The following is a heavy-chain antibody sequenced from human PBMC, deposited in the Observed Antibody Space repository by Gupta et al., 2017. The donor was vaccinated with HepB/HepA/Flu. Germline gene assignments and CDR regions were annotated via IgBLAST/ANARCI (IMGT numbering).Heavy chain of an antibody. CDR1: GFTFSSYS. CDR2: ISSSSSYI. V-gene: IGHV3-21*01. D-gene: IGHD3-3*01. J-gene: IGHJ4*02. CDR3: ARDPPPANYDCWRGYYWYYFDY. Sequence: EVQLVESGGGLVKPGGSLRLSCAASGFTFSSYSLTWVRQAPGKGLEWVSSISSSSSYIYYADSVKGRFTISRDNAKNSLYLQMNSLRAEDTAVYYCARDPPPANYDCWRGYYWYYFDYWGQGTLVTFSS.